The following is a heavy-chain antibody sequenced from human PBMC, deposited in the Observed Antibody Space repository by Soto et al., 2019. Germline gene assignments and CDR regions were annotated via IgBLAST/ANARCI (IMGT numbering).Heavy chain of an antibody. V-gene: IGHV1-2*04. CDR2: VNPPSGAP. CDR3: ARPPNPGEPYAFHM. D-gene: IGHD3-10*01. Sequence: XSMKVSSKSSGYTLTSYYIRWLRQSSGQGLEWIGWVNPPSGAPVFAQKFLGSTTLTTDTSINTAHMGLTSLTSDDTALYYCARPPNPGEPYAFHMWGQGTVVSGSS. J-gene: IGHJ3*02. CDR1: GYTLTSYY.